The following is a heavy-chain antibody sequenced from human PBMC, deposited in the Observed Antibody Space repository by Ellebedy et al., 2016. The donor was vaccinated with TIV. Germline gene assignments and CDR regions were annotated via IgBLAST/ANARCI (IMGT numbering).Heavy chain of an antibody. D-gene: IGHD3-10*01. CDR2: ISDSGGNT. CDR3: ARDSGRRRSWDNDY. CDR1: GITFSSYA. J-gene: IGHJ4*02. Sequence: GESLKISCVASGITFSSYAMCWVRQAPGKGLEWVSTISDSGGNTHFPDSVKGRFTISRDNSRNTVYLQMNNLRAEDTAVYYCARDSGRRRSWDNDYWGQGTLVTVSS. V-gene: IGHV3-23*01.